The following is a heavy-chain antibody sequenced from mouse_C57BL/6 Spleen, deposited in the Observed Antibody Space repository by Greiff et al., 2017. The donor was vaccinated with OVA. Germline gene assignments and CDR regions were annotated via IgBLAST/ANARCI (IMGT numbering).Heavy chain of an antibody. CDR2: IRNKANGYTT. Sequence: EVKLEESGGGLVQPGGSLSLSCAASGFTFTDYYMSWVRQPPGKALEWLGFIRNKANGYTTEYSASVKGRFTISRDNSQSILYLQMNALRAEDSATYYCASYYYGSSYRYFDVWGTGTTVTVSS. V-gene: IGHV7-3*01. CDR1: GFTFTDYY. CDR3: ASYYYGSSYRYFDV. J-gene: IGHJ1*03. D-gene: IGHD1-1*01.